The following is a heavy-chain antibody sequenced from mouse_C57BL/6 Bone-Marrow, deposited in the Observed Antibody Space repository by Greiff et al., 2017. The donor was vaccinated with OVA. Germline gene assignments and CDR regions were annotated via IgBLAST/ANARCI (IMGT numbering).Heavy chain of an antibody. CDR2: IDPSDSYT. CDR3: ARSEFAY. CDR1: GYTFTSYW. V-gene: IGHV1-50*01. J-gene: IGHJ3*01. Sequence: VQLQQPGAELVKPGASVKLSCKASGYTFTSYWMQWVKQRPGQGLAWIGEIDPSDSYTNYNQKFKGKATLTVDTSSSTAYMQLSSLTSEDSAVYYCARSEFAYWGQGTLVTVSA.